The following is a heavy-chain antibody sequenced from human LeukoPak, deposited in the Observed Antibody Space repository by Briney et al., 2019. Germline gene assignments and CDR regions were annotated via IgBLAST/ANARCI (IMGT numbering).Heavy chain of an antibody. J-gene: IGHJ5*02. CDR2: ISGDGGST. D-gene: IGHD3-22*01. Sequence: GGSLRLSCAASGFTFDDYAMHWVRQAPGKGLEWVSLISGDGGSTYYADSVKGRFTISRDNSKNSLYLQMNSLRTEDTALYYCAKDIPYYYDSSGYYPTDHWGQGTLVTVSS. CDR3: AKDIPYYYDSSGYYPTDH. V-gene: IGHV3-43*02. CDR1: GFTFDDYA.